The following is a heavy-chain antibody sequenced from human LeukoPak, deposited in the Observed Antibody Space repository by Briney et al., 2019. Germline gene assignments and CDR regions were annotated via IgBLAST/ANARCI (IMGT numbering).Heavy chain of an antibody. D-gene: IGHD3-22*01. CDR2: IIPIFGTA. V-gene: IGHV1-69*05. Sequence: SVKVSCKASGGTFSSYAISWVRQAPGQGLEWMGRIIPIFGTANYAQRFQGRVTITTDESTSTAYMELSSLRSEDTAVYYCARNVYYYDSSGYYWGLFDYWGQGTMVTVSS. J-gene: IGHJ4*02. CDR3: ARNVYYYDSSGYYWGLFDY. CDR1: GGTFSSYA.